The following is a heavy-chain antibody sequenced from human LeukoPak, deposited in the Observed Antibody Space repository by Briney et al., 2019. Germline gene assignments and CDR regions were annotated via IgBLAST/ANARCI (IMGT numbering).Heavy chain of an antibody. CDR1: GFTFSNFP. V-gene: IGHV3-23*01. CDR3: AKVPHSTDIVVVPAYCFDY. D-gene: IGHD2-2*01. J-gene: IGHJ4*02. CDR2: ISGSGSTT. Sequence: PGGSLRLSCAASGFTFSNFPMTWVRRAPGKGLESFSAISGSGSTTYYADSVKGRFTISRDNSKNTLYLQMISLRAEDTAVYYCAKVPHSTDIVVVPAYCFDYWGQGTLVTVSS.